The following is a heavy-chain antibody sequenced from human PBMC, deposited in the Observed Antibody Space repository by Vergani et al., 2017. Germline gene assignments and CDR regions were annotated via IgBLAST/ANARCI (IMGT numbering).Heavy chain of an antibody. Sequence: QVQLVESGGGVVQPGRSLRLSCAASGFTFSSYAMHWVRQAPGKGLEWVAVISYDGSNKYYADSVKGRFTISRDNSKNTLYLQMNSLRAEDTAVYYCARDHVYGDYDRFDWGGQGTLVTVSS. CDR2: ISYDGSNK. CDR3: ARDHVYGDYDRFDW. D-gene: IGHD4-17*01. CDR1: GFTFSSYA. V-gene: IGHV3-30*04. J-gene: IGHJ4*02.